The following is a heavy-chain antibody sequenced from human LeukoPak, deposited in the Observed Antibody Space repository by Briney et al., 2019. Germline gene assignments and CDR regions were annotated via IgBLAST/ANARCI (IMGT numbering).Heavy chain of an antibody. D-gene: IGHD1-26*01. CDR3: ARKGSDTWLTFWFDS. CDR2: IFHSGST. J-gene: IGHJ5*01. Sequence: SETLSLTCTVSGGSIRSNNWWSWVRQAPGRGLEWIGEIFHSGSTNYNAALKSRVTISLDESNNRFSLEVTSVTAAHTDVYYCARKGSDTWLTFWFDSWGQGTLVTVPS. V-gene: IGHV4-4*02. CDR1: GGSIRSNNW.